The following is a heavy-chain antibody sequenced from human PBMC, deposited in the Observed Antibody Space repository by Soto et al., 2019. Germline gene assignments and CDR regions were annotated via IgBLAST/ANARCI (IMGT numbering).Heavy chain of an antibody. CDR2: ISRSGNTM. CDR1: GFTSWDYD. V-gene: IGHV3-11*01. D-gene: IGHD2-2*02. Sequence: GGSLRLSCAASGFTSWDYDMSWIRQAPGKGLEWVSYISRSGNTMYYGDYVKGRFTISRDNAENSVFLRMISLRAEDTAVYYCVREGRSSTSCNTGCAFDIWGQGTMVTVSS. CDR3: VREGRSSTSCNTGCAFDI. J-gene: IGHJ3*02.